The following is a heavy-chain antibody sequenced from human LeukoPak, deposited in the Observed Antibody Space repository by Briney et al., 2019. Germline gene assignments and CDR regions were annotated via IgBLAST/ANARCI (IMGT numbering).Heavy chain of an antibody. D-gene: IGHD2-15*01. CDR1: GHIFTSYW. Sequence: GESLKISCKGSGHIFTSYWIGWVRQMPGKGLEWMGIIYPGDSDTRYSPSFQGQVTISADKSINTAYLQWISLKASDTAMYYCARLGGGVHCSGGSCYSGEGYYYYYYMDVWGKGTTVTVSS. V-gene: IGHV5-51*01. CDR2: IYPGDSDT. J-gene: IGHJ6*03. CDR3: ARLGGGVHCSGGSCYSGEGYYYYYYMDV.